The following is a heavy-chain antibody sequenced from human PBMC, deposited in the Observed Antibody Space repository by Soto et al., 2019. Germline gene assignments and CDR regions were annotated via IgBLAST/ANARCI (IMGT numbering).Heavy chain of an antibody. CDR1: GFTFNNYA. CDR3: VKDWTGDTCPCMDV. V-gene: IGHV3-23*01. J-gene: IGHJ6*01. D-gene: IGHD2-8*02. Sequence: EVQLLESGGGLVQPGGSLRLSCAASGFTFNNYAMTWVRQAPGKGLEWVSTISGSDGSTYYADSVKGRLTISRDNSKNALYLQMSSLXAEDTALYYCVKDWTGDTCPCMDVWGQGTTVTVSS. CDR2: ISGSDGST.